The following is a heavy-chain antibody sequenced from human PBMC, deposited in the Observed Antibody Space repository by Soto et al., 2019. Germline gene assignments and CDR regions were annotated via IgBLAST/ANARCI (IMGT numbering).Heavy chain of an antibody. V-gene: IGHV3-23*01. CDR2: ISGSGENT. D-gene: IGHD2-15*01. CDR3: AKGRGLGGGSCYGD. CDR1: GFTFSSYA. Sequence: EAQLLESGGGLVQPGGSLRLSCAASGFTFSSYAMGWVRQAPGKGLEWVAAISGSGENTYHPDSVKARFTISRDNSKNPLVVQMNSLRAEDTAVYYCAKGRGLGGGSCYGDWGQGTLVTVSS. J-gene: IGHJ4*02.